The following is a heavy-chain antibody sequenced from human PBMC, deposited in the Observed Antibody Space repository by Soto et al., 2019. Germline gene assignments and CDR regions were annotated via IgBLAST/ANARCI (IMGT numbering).Heavy chain of an antibody. D-gene: IGHD3-3*01. Sequence: GGSLRLSCAASGFTFSTHGMHWVRQAPGKGSEWVAVISHDGSKKYYVESVEGRFSISRDNSKSIVHLQMNNVRTEDTAVYYCAKDKGPYYDFWSGQRWFDPWGQGTLVTVSS. CDR3: AKDKGPYYDFWSGQRWFDP. CDR2: ISHDGSKK. J-gene: IGHJ5*02. CDR1: GFTFSTHG. V-gene: IGHV3-30*18.